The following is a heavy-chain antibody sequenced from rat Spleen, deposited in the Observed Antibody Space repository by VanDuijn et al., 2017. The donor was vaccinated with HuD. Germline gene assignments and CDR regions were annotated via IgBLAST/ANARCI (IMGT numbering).Heavy chain of an antibody. CDR3: TTDIYYDGTYYP. D-gene: IGHD1-12*02. CDR1: GFTFSNYG. CDR2: ISYDGSST. J-gene: IGHJ3*01. Sequence: EVQLVESGGGLVQPGRSLKLSCAASGFTFSNYGMAWVRQAPKKGLEWVATISYDGSSTYYPDSVKGRFTISRDNAENTVYLQMNSLRSEDTATYYCTTDIYYDGTYYPGGQGTLVTVSS. V-gene: IGHV5-29*01.